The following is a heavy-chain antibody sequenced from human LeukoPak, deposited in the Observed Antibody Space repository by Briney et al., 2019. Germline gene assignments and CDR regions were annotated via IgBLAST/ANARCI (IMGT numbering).Heavy chain of an antibody. CDR1: GFTFSSYG. D-gene: IGHD1-26*01. V-gene: IGHV3-30*18. CDR3: AKETGRWELE. J-gene: IGHJ4*02. CDR2: ISNDGSNK. Sequence: GGSLRLSCGASGFTFSSYGIHWVRQAPGKGLEWVAVISNDGSNKYYADSVKGRFTISRDNSKNTQYLQMNSLRAEDTAVYYCAKETGRWELEWGQGTLVTVSS.